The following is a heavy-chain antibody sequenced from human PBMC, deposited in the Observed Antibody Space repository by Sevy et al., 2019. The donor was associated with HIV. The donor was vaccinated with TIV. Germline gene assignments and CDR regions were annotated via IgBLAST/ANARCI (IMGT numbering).Heavy chain of an antibody. D-gene: IGHD3-10*01. CDR3: ARDRDGSGSSGGYGMDV. J-gene: IGHJ6*02. V-gene: IGHV3-21*01. CDR2: ISSSSSNM. Sequence: GGSLRLSCVGSGITFSYYSMNWVRQAPGKGLERVSSISSSSSNMYYADSLKGRFTISRDNAKKSLYLQMNSLRAEDTAVYYCARDRDGSGSSGGYGMDVWRQGTTVTVSS. CDR1: GITFSYYS.